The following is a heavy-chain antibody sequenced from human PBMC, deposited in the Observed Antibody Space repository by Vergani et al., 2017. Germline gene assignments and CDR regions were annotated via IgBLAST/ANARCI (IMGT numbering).Heavy chain of an antibody. CDR1: GFTFGSFG. J-gene: IGHJ5*02. CDR3: ARDLRLMYNRFDP. V-gene: IGHV3-33*01. CDR2: IWYDGRNK. D-gene: IGHD3-3*01. Sequence: QVQMVESGGGVVQPGGSLRLSCAASGFTFGSFGMHWVRQAPGKGLEWVAVIWYDGRNKQYADSVKGRFTVSRDNSQSTLYLQMNSLRAEDTAMYYCARDLRLMYNRFDPWGQGTLVTVSS.